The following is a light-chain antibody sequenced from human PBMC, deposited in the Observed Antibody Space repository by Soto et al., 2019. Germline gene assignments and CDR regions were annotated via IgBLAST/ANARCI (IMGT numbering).Light chain of an antibody. CDR2: GAS. CDR3: QQYSSSPPMYT. Sequence: EIVLTQSPGTLSLSPGERATLSCRASQSVSSSYLAWYQQKPGQAPRLLIYGASSRATGIPDRFSGSGSGTDFSLTNSRLEHEDFAVYYCQQYSSSPPMYTFGQGTKLEI. V-gene: IGKV3-20*01. CDR1: QSVSSSY. J-gene: IGKJ2*01.